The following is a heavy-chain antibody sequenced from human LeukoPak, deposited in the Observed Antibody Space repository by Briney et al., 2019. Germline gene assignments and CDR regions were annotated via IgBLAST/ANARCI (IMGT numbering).Heavy chain of an antibody. CDR2: INHSGST. V-gene: IGHV4-34*01. J-gene: IGHJ4*02. CDR1: GGSFSGYY. Sequence: SETLSLTCAVYGGSFSGYYWSWIRRPPGKGLEWIGEINHSGSTNYNPSLKSRVTISVDTSKNQFSLKLSSVTAADTAVYYCARGLLWFQYYFDYWGQGPLVTVSS. CDR3: ARGLLWFQYYFDY. D-gene: IGHD3-10*01.